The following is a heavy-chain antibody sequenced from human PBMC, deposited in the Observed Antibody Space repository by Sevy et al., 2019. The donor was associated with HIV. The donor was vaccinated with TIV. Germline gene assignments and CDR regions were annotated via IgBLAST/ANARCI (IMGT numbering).Heavy chain of an antibody. CDR2: ISWNSGSI. CDR3: AKGLGGWFYYFDY. Sequence: GGSLRLSCAASGFTFDDYAMHWVRQAPGKGLEWVSGISWNSGSIGYADSVKGRFTISRDNVKNSLYLQMNSLRAEDTALYYCAKGLGGWFYYFDYWGQGTLVTVSS. V-gene: IGHV3-9*01. D-gene: IGHD6-19*01. CDR1: GFTFDDYA. J-gene: IGHJ4*02.